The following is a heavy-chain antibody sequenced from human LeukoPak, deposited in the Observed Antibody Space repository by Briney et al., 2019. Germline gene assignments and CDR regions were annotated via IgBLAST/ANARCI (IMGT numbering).Heavy chain of an antibody. CDR3: AQVVVVPAATYYYYGMDV. CDR2: INTNTGNP. Sequence: GASVKVSCKASGYTFTSYAMNWVRQAPGQGLEWMGWINTNTGNPTYAQGFTGRLVFSLDTSVSTAYLQISSLKAEDTAVYYCAQVVVVPAATYYYYGMDVWGQGTTVTVSS. D-gene: IGHD2-2*01. CDR1: GYTFTSYA. J-gene: IGHJ6*02. V-gene: IGHV7-4-1*02.